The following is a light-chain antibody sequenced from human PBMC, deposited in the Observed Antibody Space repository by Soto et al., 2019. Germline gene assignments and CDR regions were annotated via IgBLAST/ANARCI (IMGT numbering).Light chain of an antibody. CDR2: KAS. Sequence: DIQITQSPPTLSLFLLDIVTITCRASQTISSWLAWYQQKPGKAPKLLIYKASTLKSGVPSRFSGSGSGTEFTLTISSLQPDDFATYYCQHYNSYSEAFGQGTKVDIK. CDR3: QHYNSYSEA. J-gene: IGKJ1*01. V-gene: IGKV1-5*03. CDR1: QTISSW.